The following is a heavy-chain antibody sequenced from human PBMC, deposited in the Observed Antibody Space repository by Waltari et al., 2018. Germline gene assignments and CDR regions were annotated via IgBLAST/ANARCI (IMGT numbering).Heavy chain of an antibody. CDR3: ARREDYYDSGGFLPL. CDR1: GGSFSGYY. D-gene: IGHD3-22*01. V-gene: IGHV4-34*09. J-gene: IGHJ4*02. Sequence: QVQLQESGPGLVKPSQTLSLTCAVYGGSFSGYYWSWIRQPPGKGLEWIGEINHSRSTNYSPSLKSRVTISIDTSKNQFSLKLTSVTAADTAVYYCARREDYYDSGGFLPLWGQGTLVTVSS. CDR2: INHSRST.